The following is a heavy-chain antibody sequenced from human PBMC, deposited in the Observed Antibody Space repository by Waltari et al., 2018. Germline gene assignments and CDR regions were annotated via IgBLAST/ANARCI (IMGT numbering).Heavy chain of an antibody. CDR1: GYGFTSSW. V-gene: IGHV5-51*03. CDR2: IYPVDSDT. J-gene: IGHJ6*02. CDR3: ARESTPGDYYYGMDV. Sequence: EVQLVQSGAEVKKAGESLTISGKGSGYGFTSSWIGWGRQMPGKGLGWMGIIYPVDSDTRYSPSFQGQVTISADKSISTAYLQWSSLKASDTAMYYCARESTPGDYYYGMDVWGQGTTVTVSS.